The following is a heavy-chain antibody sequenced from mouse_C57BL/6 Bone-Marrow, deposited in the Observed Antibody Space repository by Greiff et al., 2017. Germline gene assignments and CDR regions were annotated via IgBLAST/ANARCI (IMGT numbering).Heavy chain of an antibody. Sequence: QVQLQQPGAELVKPGASVKMSCKASGYTFTSYWITWVKQRPGQGLEWIGDIYPGSGSTNYNEKFKSKATLTVDTSSSTAYMQLSSLTSEDSAVYYGARRVLRYWYFDVWGTGTTVTVSS. D-gene: IGHD1-1*01. J-gene: IGHJ1*03. V-gene: IGHV1-55*01. CDR3: ARRVLRYWYFDV. CDR1: GYTFTSYW. CDR2: IYPGSGST.